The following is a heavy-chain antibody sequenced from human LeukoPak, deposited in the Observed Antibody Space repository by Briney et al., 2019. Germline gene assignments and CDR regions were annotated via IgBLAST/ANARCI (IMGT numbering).Heavy chain of an antibody. D-gene: IGHD2/OR15-2a*01. CDR1: EFTFNTIW. CDR3: VREAIGTTAAFDI. CDR2: INPDATQT. V-gene: IGHV3-7*01. J-gene: IGHJ3*02. Sequence: PGGSLRLSCAASEFTFNTIWMSWVRQAPGKGLEWVANINPDATQTYYVGSVTGRFTISRDNAQNSLYLQMNSLRAEDTAVYYCVREAIGTTAAFDIWGQGTMVTVSS.